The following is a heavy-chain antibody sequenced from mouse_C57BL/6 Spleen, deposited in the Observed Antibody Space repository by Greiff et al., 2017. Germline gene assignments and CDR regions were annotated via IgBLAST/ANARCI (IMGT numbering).Heavy chain of an antibody. CDR1: GYTFTSYW. CDR3: ATFHDYGGSYGYYFDD. Sequence: VQLQQPGAELVKPGASVKLSCKASGYTFTSYWMHWVKQRPGQGLEWIGMIHPNSGSTNYNEKFKSKATLTVDKSSNTAYMQLSSLTSDDSAVYYCATFHDYGGSYGYYFDDWGKGTTLTVSA. D-gene: IGHD1-1*01. CDR2: IHPNSGST. J-gene: IGHJ2*01. V-gene: IGHV1-64*01.